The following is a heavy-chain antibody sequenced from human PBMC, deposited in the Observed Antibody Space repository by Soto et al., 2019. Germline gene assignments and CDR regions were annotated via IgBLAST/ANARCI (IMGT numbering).Heavy chain of an antibody. J-gene: IGHJ5*02. D-gene: IGHD3-22*01. CDR3: DSSDRFDP. V-gene: IGHV4-31*03. CDR1: GGSISSVGHY. CDR2: IYYSGST. Sequence: PSETLSLTCSVSGGSISSVGHYWTWIRQQPGKGLEWIGYIYYSGSTDYNPSLKSRVTISVDRSKNQFSLNLSSVTAADTAIYYYDSSDRFDPWGQGTLVTVSS.